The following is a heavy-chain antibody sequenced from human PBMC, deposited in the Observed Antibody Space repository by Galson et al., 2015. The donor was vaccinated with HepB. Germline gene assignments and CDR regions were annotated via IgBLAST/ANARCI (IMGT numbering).Heavy chain of an antibody. V-gene: IGHV3-23*01. CDR2: ISGSGGST. CDR3: AKCRNYGGNSSPCFDY. D-gene: IGHD4-23*01. CDR1: GFTFSSYA. J-gene: IGHJ4*02. Sequence: SLRLSCAASGFTFSSYAMSWVRQAPGKGLEWVSAISGSGGSTYYADSVKGRFTISRDNSKNTLYLQMNSLRAEDTAVYYCAKCRNYGGNSSPCFDYWGQGTLVTVSS.